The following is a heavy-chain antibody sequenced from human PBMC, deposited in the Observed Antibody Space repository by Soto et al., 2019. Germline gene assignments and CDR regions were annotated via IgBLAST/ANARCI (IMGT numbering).Heavy chain of an antibody. Sequence: SETLSLTCTVSGGSISSYYWSWIRQPPGKGLEWIGYIYYSGSTNHNPSLKSRVTISVDTSKNQFSLKLSSVTAADTAVYYCARDLGVNWFDPWGQGTLVTVSS. CDR2: IYYSGST. CDR3: ARDLGVNWFDP. CDR1: GGSISSYY. V-gene: IGHV4-59*01. J-gene: IGHJ5*02.